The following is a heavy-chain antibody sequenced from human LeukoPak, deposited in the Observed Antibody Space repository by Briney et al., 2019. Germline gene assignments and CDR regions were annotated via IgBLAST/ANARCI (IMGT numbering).Heavy chain of an antibody. V-gene: IGHV3-21*01. CDR1: GFTFSSYS. CDR3: AIEDPGIAAAGFGY. D-gene: IGHD6-13*01. Sequence: PGGSLRLSCAASGFTFSSYSMNWVRQAPGRGLEWVSSISSSSSYIYYADSVKGRFTISRDNAKNSLYLQMNSLRAEDTAVYYCAIEDPGIAAAGFGYWGQGTLVTVSS. J-gene: IGHJ4*02. CDR2: ISSSSSYI.